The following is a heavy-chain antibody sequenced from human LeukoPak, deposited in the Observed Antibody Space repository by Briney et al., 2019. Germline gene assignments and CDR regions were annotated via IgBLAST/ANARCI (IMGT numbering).Heavy chain of an antibody. D-gene: IGHD5-12*01. CDR1: AYTFTGYY. Sequence: ASVKVSCKASAYTFTGYYMHWARQAPGQGLEWMGWIYPNSGGTNYAQKLQGRVTMTTDTSTSTAYMELRSLRSDDTAVYYCARDSPRRIGWLRSDIDVAPYYFDYWGQGTLVTVSS. J-gene: IGHJ4*02. V-gene: IGHV1-2*02. CDR3: ARDSPRRIGWLRSDIDVAPYYFDY. CDR2: IYPNSGGT.